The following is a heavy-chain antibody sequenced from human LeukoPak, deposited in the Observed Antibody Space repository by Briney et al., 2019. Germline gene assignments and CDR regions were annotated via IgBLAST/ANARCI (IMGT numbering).Heavy chain of an antibody. J-gene: IGHJ4*02. CDR2: IYYSGTT. Sequence: SDTLSLTYTVSGGSLNRYYWSWIRQPPGRGLEGIGYIYYSGTTNHTPSLKRRVTISVRTSKNQFSLKLSSVTAADTAVYYCARIWNDMGTSSYFDYWGQGTLVTVSS. CDR1: GGSLNRYY. CDR3: ARIWNDMGTSSYFDY. V-gene: IGHV4-59*08. D-gene: IGHD1-1*01.